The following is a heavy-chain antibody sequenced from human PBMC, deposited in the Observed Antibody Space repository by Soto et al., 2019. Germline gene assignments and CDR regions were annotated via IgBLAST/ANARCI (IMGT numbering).Heavy chain of an antibody. CDR3: TRDSAGYSSGWYIHFDY. J-gene: IGHJ4*02. Sequence: GGSLRLSCAASGFTFSSYAMHWVRQAPGKGLEWVAVISYDGSNKYYADSVKGRFTISRDNSKNTLYLQMNSLRAEDTAVYYCTRDSAGYSSGWYIHFDYWGQGTLVTVSS. CDR2: ISYDGSNK. CDR1: GFTFSSYA. V-gene: IGHV3-30-3*01. D-gene: IGHD6-19*01.